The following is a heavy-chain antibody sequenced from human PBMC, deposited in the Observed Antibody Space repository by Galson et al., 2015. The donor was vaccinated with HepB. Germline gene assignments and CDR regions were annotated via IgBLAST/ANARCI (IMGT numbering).Heavy chain of an antibody. CDR3: ARGNRNYYDDSGRNAFDI. Sequence: SVKVSCKASGGTFSSYAISWVRQAPGRGLEWMGRIIPILGVASYAQMFEDRVTITADKSSTTAFMDLSTLTSEDTAMYYCARGNRNYYDDSGRNAFDIWGQGTMVTVSS. CDR1: GGTFSSYA. V-gene: IGHV1-69*04. D-gene: IGHD3-22*01. J-gene: IGHJ3*02. CDR2: IIPILGVA.